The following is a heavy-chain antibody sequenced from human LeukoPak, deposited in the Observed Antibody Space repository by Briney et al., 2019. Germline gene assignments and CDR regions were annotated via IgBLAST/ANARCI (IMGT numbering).Heavy chain of an antibody. CDR1: GFTFSSYW. V-gene: IGHV3-7*01. CDR2: IKQDGSEK. CDR3: ARDRNYYYYMDV. Sequence: PGGSLRLSCAASGFTFSSYWMSWVRQAPGKGLEWVANIKQDGSEKYYVDFVKGRFTISRDNAKNSLYLQMNSLRVEDTAVYYCARDRNYYYYMDVWGKGTTVTVSS. J-gene: IGHJ6*03.